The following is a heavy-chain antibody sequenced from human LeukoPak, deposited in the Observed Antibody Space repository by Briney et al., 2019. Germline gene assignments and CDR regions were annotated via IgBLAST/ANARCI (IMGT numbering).Heavy chain of an antibody. CDR2: INPNNGDT. D-gene: IGHD3-16*01. J-gene: IGHJ4*02. CDR1: GYTFTSHY. Sequence: ASVRVSCKASGYTFTSHYLHWVRQAPGQGLEWMGWINPNNGDTNSAQKFQGRVTMTRDTSISTVYMDLRSLRSDDTAVYLWVRGGGRSWFDYWGRGTLVSVSS. V-gene: IGHV1-2*02. CDR3: VRGGGRSWFDY.